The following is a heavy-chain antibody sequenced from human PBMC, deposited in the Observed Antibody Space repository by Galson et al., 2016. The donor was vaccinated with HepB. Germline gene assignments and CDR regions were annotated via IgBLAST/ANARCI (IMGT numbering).Heavy chain of an antibody. CDR3: AKEVVRFLHGYGMDV. V-gene: IGHV3-23*01. CDR1: GFTFSNYG. J-gene: IGHJ6*02. Sequence: SLRLSCAASGFTFSNYGMHWVRQAPGKGLEWVSGISGSGGRTYYADSVKGRFTISRDNSKNTLYLQMKSLRAEDTAVYYCAKEVVRFLHGYGMDVWGQGTTVTVSS. D-gene: IGHD3-3*01. CDR2: ISGSGGRT.